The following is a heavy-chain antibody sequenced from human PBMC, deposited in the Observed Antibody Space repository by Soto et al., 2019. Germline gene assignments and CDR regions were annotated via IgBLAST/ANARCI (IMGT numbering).Heavy chain of an antibody. Sequence: QLQLQESGPRLVKSSETLSLTCTVSGGSISSYYWRWIRQSPGRGLEWIGYVHYSGTTNYNPSLKSRVAMSLDSSKRQFSLTLNSVTPADTAVYYCARGTALIYGDYPGAGYFDFWGQGILVTVSS. CDR2: VHYSGTT. J-gene: IGHJ4*02. CDR1: GGSISSYY. V-gene: IGHV4-59*01. CDR3: ARGTALIYGDYPGAGYFDF. D-gene: IGHD4-17*01.